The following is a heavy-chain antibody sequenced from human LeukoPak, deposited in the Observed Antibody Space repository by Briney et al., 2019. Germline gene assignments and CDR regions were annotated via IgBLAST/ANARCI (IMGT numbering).Heavy chain of an antibody. CDR2: IKQDGSEK. V-gene: IGHV3-7*01. Sequence: PGGSLRLSCAASGFTFSAYWMSWIRQAPGKGLEWVANIKQDGSEKDYVGSVKGRFTISRDNAKNSVYLQMNSVRAEDTAVYYCAREGRGGFDIWGQGTMVTVSS. J-gene: IGHJ3*02. D-gene: IGHD6-25*01. CDR3: AREGRGGFDI. CDR1: GFTFSAYW.